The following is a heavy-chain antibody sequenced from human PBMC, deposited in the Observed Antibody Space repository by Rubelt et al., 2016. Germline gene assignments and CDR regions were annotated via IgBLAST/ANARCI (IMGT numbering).Heavy chain of an antibody. CDR3: ARDKGATHLDY. Sequence: VQLVESGGGLVQPGGSLRLSCAASGFTFRNHGMHWVRQAPGKGLEWVAVIWYDGSNSYYADSVKGRLIISRDNSKKTLYLKMNSLRAEDTAVYYCARDKGATHLDYWGQGTLVIVSS. J-gene: IGHJ4*02. V-gene: IGHV3-33*01. CDR1: GFTFRNHG. D-gene: IGHD1-26*01. CDR2: IWYDGSNS.